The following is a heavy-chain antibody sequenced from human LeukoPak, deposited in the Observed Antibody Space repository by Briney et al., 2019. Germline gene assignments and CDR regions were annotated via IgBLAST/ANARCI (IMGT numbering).Heavy chain of an antibody. Sequence: PGGSLRLSCAASGFTFSSYSMNWVRQAPGKGLEWISYISSSSSTIYYADSVKGRFTISRDNAKDSLYLQMNSLRAEDTAMYYCARDQDDSSGYLVWVNYWGQGTLVTVSS. D-gene: IGHD3-22*01. CDR3: ARDQDDSSGYLVWVNY. CDR2: ISSSSSTI. CDR1: GFTFSSYS. V-gene: IGHV3-48*04. J-gene: IGHJ4*02.